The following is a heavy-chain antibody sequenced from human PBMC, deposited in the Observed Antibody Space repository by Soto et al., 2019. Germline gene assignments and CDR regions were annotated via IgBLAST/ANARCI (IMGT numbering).Heavy chain of an antibody. CDR3: ALSWYSYYFDL. J-gene: IGHJ4*02. CDR2: IWYDGSDK. D-gene: IGHD1-1*01. V-gene: IGHV3-33*08. CDR1: GFTFNSYG. Sequence: GGSLRLSCAASGFTFNSYGMHWARQAPGKWLEWVAVIWYDGSDKYYADSVKGRFTISRDNSKNTLYLQMNSLRAEDTAVYYCALSWYSYYFDLWGQGXLVTVSS.